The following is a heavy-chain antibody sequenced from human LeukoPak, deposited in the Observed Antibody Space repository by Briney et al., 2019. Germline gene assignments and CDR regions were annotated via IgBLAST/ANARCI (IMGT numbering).Heavy chain of an antibody. CDR3: AKAIGRDSSGWYYFDY. V-gene: IGHV3-9*01. Sequence: GRSLRLSCAASGFTFDDHAMHWVRQAPGKGLEWVSGISWNSGSIGYADSVKGRFTISRDNAKNSLYLQMNSLRAEDTALYYCAKAIGRDSSGWYYFDYWGQGTLVTVSS. CDR1: GFTFDDHA. CDR2: ISWNSGSI. J-gene: IGHJ4*02. D-gene: IGHD6-19*01.